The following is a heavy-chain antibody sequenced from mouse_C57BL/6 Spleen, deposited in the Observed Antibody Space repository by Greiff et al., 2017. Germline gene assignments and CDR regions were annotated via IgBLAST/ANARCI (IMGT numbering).Heavy chain of an antibody. J-gene: IGHJ2*01. V-gene: IGHV1-26*01. CDR2: INPNNGGT. Sequence: EVQLKQSGPELVKPGASVKISCTASGYTFTDYYMNWVKQSPGKSLEWIGDINPNNGGTSYNQNFKGKATLTVDTSSNTAHMELRSLTSEDAAVYYCAREDFYFDYWGQGTTLTVSS. CDR3: AREDFYFDY. CDR1: GYTFTDYY.